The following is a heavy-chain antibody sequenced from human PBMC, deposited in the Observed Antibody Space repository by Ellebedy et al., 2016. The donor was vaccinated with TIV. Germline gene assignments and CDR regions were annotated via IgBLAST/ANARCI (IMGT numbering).Heavy chain of an antibody. Sequence: GESLKISXAASGFTFDDYGMSWVRQAPGKELEWVSGINWNGGSTGYADSVKGRFTISRDNAKNSLYLQMNSLRAEDTALYHCARRGYYYDSSGYYYFDYWGQGTLVTVSS. CDR2: INWNGGST. CDR3: ARRGYYYDSSGYYYFDY. CDR1: GFTFDDYG. V-gene: IGHV3-20*01. D-gene: IGHD3-22*01. J-gene: IGHJ4*02.